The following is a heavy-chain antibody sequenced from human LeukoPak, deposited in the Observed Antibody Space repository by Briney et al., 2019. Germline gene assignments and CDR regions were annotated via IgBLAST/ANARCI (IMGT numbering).Heavy chain of an antibody. D-gene: IGHD3-22*01. CDR2: INHSGST. CDR1: GGSFSGYY. Sequence: PSETLSLTCAVYGGSFSGYYWSWIRQPPGKGLEWIGEINHSGSTNYNPSLKSRVTISVDTSKNQFSLKLSSVTAADTAVYYCAIIYYDRRGYFPGAFYILGQGTKVTGSS. CDR3: AIIYYDRRGYFPGAFYI. J-gene: IGHJ3*02. V-gene: IGHV4-34*01.